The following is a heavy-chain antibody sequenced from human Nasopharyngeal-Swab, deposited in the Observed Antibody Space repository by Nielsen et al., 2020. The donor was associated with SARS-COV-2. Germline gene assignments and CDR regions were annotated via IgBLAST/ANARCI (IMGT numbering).Heavy chain of an antibody. J-gene: IGHJ4*02. V-gene: IGHV3-7*03. CDR1: EFTFSSYW. CDR2: INQDGTEK. D-gene: IGHD5-18*01. Sequence: GESLKISCAASEFTFSSYWMSWVRQPPGKGLEWVANINQDGTEKYYVDSVKGRFTISRDNAKNSLYLQMNSLRAEDTALYYCAKLIDTAMVTDYWGQGTLVTVSS. CDR3: AKLIDTAMVTDY.